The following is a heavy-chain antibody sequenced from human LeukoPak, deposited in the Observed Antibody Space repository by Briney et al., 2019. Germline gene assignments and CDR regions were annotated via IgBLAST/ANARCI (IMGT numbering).Heavy chain of an antibody. J-gene: IGHJ4*02. CDR1: GFTFSSYA. V-gene: IGHV3-23*01. Sequence: GGSLRLSCAASGFTFSSYAMSWVRQAPGKGLEWVSAISGSGGSTYYADSVKGRFTISRDNSKNTLYLQMNSLRAEDTAVYYCAKVRSGYYYPAGDFDYWGQGTLVTVS. CDR3: AKVRSGYYYPAGDFDY. D-gene: IGHD3-22*01. CDR2: ISGSGGST.